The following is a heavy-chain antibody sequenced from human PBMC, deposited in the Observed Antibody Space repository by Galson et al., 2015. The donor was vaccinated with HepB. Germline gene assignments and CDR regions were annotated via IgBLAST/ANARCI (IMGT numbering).Heavy chain of an antibody. CDR3: GAYDLDC. D-gene: IGHD3-16*01. Sequence: SLRLSCAASGFTFFDHTLDWVRQAPGKGLEWIGRIRSKARGYTTEYVASVKGRFTISGDDSKNSAFLQMNNLETEDTAVCYCGAYDLDCWGQGTLVTVSS. V-gene: IGHV3-72*01. CDR2: IRSKARGYTT. CDR1: GFTFFDHT. J-gene: IGHJ4*02.